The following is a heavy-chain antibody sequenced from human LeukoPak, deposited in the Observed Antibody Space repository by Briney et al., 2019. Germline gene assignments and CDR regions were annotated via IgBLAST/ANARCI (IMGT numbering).Heavy chain of an antibody. CDR2: INTDGSRT. CDR1: GFTFSNYW. CDR3: VRIFCSGGSCLDY. Sequence: GGSLRLSCAASGFTFSNYWMHWVCQAPGKGLVWVSRINTDGSRTTYADSVKGRFTISRDNAKNTLYLQMNSLRDEDTAVYYCVRIFCSGGSCLDYWGQGTLVTVSS. D-gene: IGHD2-15*01. V-gene: IGHV3-74*01. J-gene: IGHJ4*02.